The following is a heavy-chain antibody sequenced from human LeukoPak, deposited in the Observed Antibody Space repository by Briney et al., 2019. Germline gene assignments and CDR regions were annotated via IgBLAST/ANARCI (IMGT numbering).Heavy chain of an antibody. CDR1: GGSMSPYH. J-gene: IGHJ4*02. Sequence: SETLSLTCTVSGGSMSPYHWGWIRQPPGKGLEWTGYIYYSGSTNYNPSLNSRVTISVDTSKNQFSLRLSSVTAADTAIYYCARAVPGRFDYWGQGTLVTVSS. D-gene: IGHD6-19*01. CDR3: ARAVPGRFDY. CDR2: IYYSGST. V-gene: IGHV4-59*08.